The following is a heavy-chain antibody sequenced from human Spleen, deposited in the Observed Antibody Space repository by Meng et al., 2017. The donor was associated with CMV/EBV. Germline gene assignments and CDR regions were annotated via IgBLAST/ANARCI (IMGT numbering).Heavy chain of an antibody. Sequence: ASVKVSCKASGYTFTAYYFHWVRQAPGQGLEWMGRIIPILGIANYAQKFQGRVTMTRNTSISTAYMELSSLRSEDTAVYYCARRQASWGQGTLVTVSS. V-gene: IGHV1-8*02. J-gene: IGHJ5*02. CDR2: IIPILGIA. CDR1: GYTFTAYY. CDR3: ARRQAS.